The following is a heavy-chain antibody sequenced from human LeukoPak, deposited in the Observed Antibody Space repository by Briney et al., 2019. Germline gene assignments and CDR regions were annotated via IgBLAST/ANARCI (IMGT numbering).Heavy chain of an antibody. CDR1: GFTFSNAW. Sequence: GGSLRLSCAASGFTFSNAWMSWVRQAPGKGLEWVGRIKSKTDGGTTDYAAPVKGRFTISRDDSKNTLYLQMNSLRAEDTAVYYCARRTEMATIRNGLDYWGQGTLVTVSS. CDR2: IKSKTDGGTT. D-gene: IGHD5-24*01. V-gene: IGHV3-15*01. CDR3: ARRTEMATIRNGLDY. J-gene: IGHJ4*02.